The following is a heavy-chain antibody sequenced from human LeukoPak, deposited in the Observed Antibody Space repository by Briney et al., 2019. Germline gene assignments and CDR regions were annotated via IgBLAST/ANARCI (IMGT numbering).Heavy chain of an antibody. J-gene: IGHJ4*03. Sequence: KESGPTLVKPTQTLTLTCTFSGFSLSTSGVGVGGIRQPPGKALEWLALIYWDDDKRYSPSLKSRLTITKLTSKNQVVLTMTNMESESTATDYFAQCEMSILREKGAVRHRGQGTPVTVSS. D-gene: IGHD4-17*01. CDR3: AQCEMSILREKGAVRH. V-gene: IGHV2-5*02. CDR2: IYWDDDK. CDR1: GFSLSTSGVG.